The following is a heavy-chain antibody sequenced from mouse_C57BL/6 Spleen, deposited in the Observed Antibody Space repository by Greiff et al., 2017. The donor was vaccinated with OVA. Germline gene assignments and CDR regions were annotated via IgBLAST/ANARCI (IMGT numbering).Heavy chain of an antibody. Sequence: LVESGAELVKPGASVKISCKASGYAFSSYWMNWVKQRPGKGLEWIGQIYPGDGDTNYNGKFKGKATLTADKSYSTAYMQLSSLTSEDSAVYFCARSPYYGSSRYWYFDVWGTGTTVTVSS. CDR1: GYAFSSYW. D-gene: IGHD1-1*01. J-gene: IGHJ1*03. CDR3: ARSPYYGSSRYWYFDV. V-gene: IGHV1-80*01. CDR2: IYPGDGDT.